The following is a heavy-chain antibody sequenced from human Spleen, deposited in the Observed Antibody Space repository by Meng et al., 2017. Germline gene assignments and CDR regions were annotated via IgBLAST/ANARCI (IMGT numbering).Heavy chain of an antibody. V-gene: IGHV3-23*01. CDR3: VPRTTYFDS. Sequence: EVRLLESGGGLVQPGGSLRLSCAASGFTFSTVGMNWVRQAPGKGLEWVSTISSIGGATYYADSVKGRLTISRDNSKNTLYLQMNSLRAEDTAVYYCVPRTTYFDSWGLGTLVTVSS. J-gene: IGHJ4*02. D-gene: IGHD4-11*01. CDR2: ISSIGGAT. CDR1: GFTFSTVG.